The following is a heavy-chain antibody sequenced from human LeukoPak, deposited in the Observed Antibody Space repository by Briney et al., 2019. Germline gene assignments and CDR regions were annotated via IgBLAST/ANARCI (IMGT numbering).Heavy chain of an antibody. Sequence: GGSLRLSCAASGFTLSSYWMSWVRQAPGKGLEWVAIIKQVGSEKYYVDSVKGRFTISRDNAENSLYLQMNSLRAEDTAVYYCAKDDHYYDFWSGYNTDREFGYYFDYWGQGTLVTVSS. CDR1: GFTLSSYW. V-gene: IGHV3-7*01. CDR2: IKQVGSEK. J-gene: IGHJ4*02. CDR3: AKDDHYYDFWSGYNTDREFGYYFDY. D-gene: IGHD3-3*01.